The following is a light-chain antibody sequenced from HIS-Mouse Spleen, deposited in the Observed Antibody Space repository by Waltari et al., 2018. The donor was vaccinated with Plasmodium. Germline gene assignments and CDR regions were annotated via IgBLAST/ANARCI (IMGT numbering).Light chain of an antibody. CDR1: ALPKKY. V-gene: IGLV3-10*01. CDR2: EDS. J-gene: IGLJ3*02. CDR3: YSTDSSGNHRV. Sequence: SYELTQPPSVSVSPGQTARITCPGDALPKKYAYWYQQKSGQAPVLVIDEDSKRPSGIPERFSGSSSKTMATLTISGAKVEDEADYYCYSTDSSGNHRVFGGGTKLTVL.